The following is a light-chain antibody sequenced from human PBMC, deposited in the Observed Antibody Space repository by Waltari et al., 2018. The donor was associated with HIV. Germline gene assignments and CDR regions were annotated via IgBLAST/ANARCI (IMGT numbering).Light chain of an antibody. CDR3: NSRDDIGHWF. CDR2: GTN. V-gene: IGLV3-19*01. CDR1: SGRNYC. Sequence: SSELTQDPAVSVALGQTVRITCQGDSGRNYCASWYQQKPGQAPVLVFYGTNNRPSGIPDRFSGSTSGNTASLTITGAQAEDEADYYCNSRDDIGHWFFGAGTKVTVL. J-gene: IGLJ3*02.